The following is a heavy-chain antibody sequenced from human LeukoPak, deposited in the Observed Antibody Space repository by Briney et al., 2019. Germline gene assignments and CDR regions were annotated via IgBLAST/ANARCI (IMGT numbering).Heavy chain of an antibody. J-gene: IGHJ4*02. CDR1: GFTFSDYY. D-gene: IGHD3-22*01. Sequence: GGSLRLSCAASGFTFSDYYMSWIRQAPGKGLEWVSYISSSGSTIYYADSVKGRFTISRDNAKNSLYLQMNSLRAEDTAVYHCARESIDPYYYDSSGSVDYWGQGTLVTVSS. CDR3: ARESIDPYYYDSSGSVDY. V-gene: IGHV3-11*01. CDR2: ISSSGSTI.